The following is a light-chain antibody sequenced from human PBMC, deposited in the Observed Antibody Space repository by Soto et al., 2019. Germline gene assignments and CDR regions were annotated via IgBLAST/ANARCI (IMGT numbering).Light chain of an antibody. Sequence: QAVVTQEPSLTVSPGGTVTLTCGSSTGAVTSGHYPYWFQQKPGQAPRTLIYDTSNKHSWTPARFSGSLLGGKAALTLSGAQPEDEAEYYCLLSYSGALNVFAGGTQLTVL. CDR1: TGAVTSGHY. V-gene: IGLV7-46*01. J-gene: IGLJ7*01. CDR2: DTS. CDR3: LLSYSGALNV.